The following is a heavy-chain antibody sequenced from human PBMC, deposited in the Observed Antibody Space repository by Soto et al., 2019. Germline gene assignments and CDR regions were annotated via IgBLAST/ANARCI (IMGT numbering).Heavy chain of an antibody. CDR2: VYYSGST. CDR1: GGSISSGGYY. V-gene: IGHV4-31*03. J-gene: IGHJ4*02. Sequence: QVQLQESGPGLVKPSQPLSLTCTVSGGSISSGGYYWSWIRQHPGKGLEWIGSVYYSGSTYYNPSLKSRVTTSVDTSKNQFSLKLSSMTAADTAVYYCARDSRPLGVATTTSHPGFDYWGQGTLVTVSS. D-gene: IGHD5-12*01. CDR3: ARDSRPLGVATTTSHPGFDY.